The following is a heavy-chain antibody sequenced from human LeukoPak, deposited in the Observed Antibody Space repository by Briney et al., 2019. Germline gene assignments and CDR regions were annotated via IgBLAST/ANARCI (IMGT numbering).Heavy chain of an antibody. V-gene: IGHV5-51*01. D-gene: IGHD3-22*01. CDR2: IYPGDSDT. J-gene: IGHJ4*02. Sequence: GESLKISCKGSGYSFTSYWIGWVRQMPGKGLEWMGIIYPGDSDTRYSPSFQGQATISADKSISTAYLQWSSLKASDTAMYYCARHPDYYDSSGYYYVGAEGYYFDYWGQGTLVTVSS. CDR3: ARHPDYYDSSGYYYVGAEGYYFDY. CDR1: GYSFTSYW.